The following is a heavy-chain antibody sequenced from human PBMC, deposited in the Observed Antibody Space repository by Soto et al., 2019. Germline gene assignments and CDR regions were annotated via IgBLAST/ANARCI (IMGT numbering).Heavy chain of an antibody. D-gene: IGHD3-9*01. CDR2: TSHDGSSP. CDR3: AKSWGQLRSFDWLLTDH. V-gene: IGHV3-30*18. CDR1: GFTFSDFG. Sequence: QVQLVESGGGAVQPGRSLTLSCAASGFTFSDFGMHWVRQAPGQGLEWVATTSHDGSSPYYADSVKGRFTIYRDKSRNTLYLQMNHLRFEDTAVYYCAKSWGQLRSFDWLLTDHWGRGTLVTVSS. J-gene: IGHJ4*02.